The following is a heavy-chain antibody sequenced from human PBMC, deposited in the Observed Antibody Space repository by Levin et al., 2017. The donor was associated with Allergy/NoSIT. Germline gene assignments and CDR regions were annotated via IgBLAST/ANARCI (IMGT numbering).Heavy chain of an antibody. J-gene: IGHJ4*02. D-gene: IGHD4-17*01. CDR1: GGSFSGYY. V-gene: IGHV4-34*01. Sequence: SETLSLTCAVYGGSFSGYYWSWIRQPPGKGLEWIGEINHSGSTNYNPSLKSRVTISVDTSKNQFSLKLSSVTAADTAVYYCARGTGTFGYWGQGTLVTVSS. CDR3: ARGTGTFGY. CDR2: INHSGST.